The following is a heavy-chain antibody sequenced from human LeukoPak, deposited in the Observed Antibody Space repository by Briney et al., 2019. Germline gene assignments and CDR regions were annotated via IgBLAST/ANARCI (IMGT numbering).Heavy chain of an antibody. Sequence: GGSLRLSCAASGFTVSSNYMSWVRQAPGKGLEWVSAISGSGGSTYYADSVKGRFTISRDNSKNTLYVQMNSLRAEDTAVYYCAKGVAAAVYYFDYWGQGTLVTVSS. V-gene: IGHV3-23*01. CDR3: AKGVAAAVYYFDY. CDR2: ISGSGGST. CDR1: GFTVSSNY. J-gene: IGHJ4*02. D-gene: IGHD6-13*01.